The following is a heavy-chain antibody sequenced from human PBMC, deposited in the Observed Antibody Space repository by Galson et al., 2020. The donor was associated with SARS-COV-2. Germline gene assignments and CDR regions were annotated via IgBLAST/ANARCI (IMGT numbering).Heavy chain of an antibody. V-gene: IGHV4-34*01. CDR3: ARGHRRVVPSPVLGLGPVYFYYYMDV. CDR1: GGSFSGYS. D-gene: IGHD3-16*01. Sequence: SETLSLTCAVYGGSFSGYSWTWIRQPPGKGLEWIGEIKVGGVTNYSPSLRSRVTVSVDTSKNQFSLKLRSVTAADTALYYCARGHRRVVPSPVLGLGPVYFYYYMDVWGKGTTVTVSS. J-gene: IGHJ6*03. CDR2: IKVGGVT.